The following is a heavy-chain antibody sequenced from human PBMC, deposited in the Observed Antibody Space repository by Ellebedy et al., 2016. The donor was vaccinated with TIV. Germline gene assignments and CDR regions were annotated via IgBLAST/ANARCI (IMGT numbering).Heavy chain of an antibody. D-gene: IGHD3-16*01. Sequence: ASVKVSCXASGYTFTGYYMHWVRQAPGQGLEWMGWINPNSGGTNYAQKFQGRVTMTRDTSISTAYMELSRLRSDDTAVYYCARAPGGGLGALWVGFDYWGQGTLVTVSS. CDR2: INPNSGGT. CDR3: ARAPGGGLGALWVGFDY. CDR1: GYTFTGYY. J-gene: IGHJ4*02. V-gene: IGHV1-2*02.